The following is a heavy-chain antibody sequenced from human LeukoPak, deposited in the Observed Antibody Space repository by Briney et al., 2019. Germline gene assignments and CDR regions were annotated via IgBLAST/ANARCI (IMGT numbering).Heavy chain of an antibody. J-gene: IGHJ4*02. CDR3: ARDKIGGSVAGSNFEY. CDR2: IKQDGSEK. D-gene: IGHD6-19*01. Sequence: GGSLRLSCAASGFTFSLYWMTWVRQAPGKGLEWVANIKQDGSEKYYVDSVKGRFTISRDNAKNSLFLQMNSLRAEDTAVYYCARDKIGGSVAGSNFEYWGQGTLVTVSS. V-gene: IGHV3-7*01. CDR1: GFTFSLYW.